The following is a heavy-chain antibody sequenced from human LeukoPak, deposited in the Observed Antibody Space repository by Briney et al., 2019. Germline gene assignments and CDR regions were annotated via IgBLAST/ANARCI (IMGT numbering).Heavy chain of an antibody. Sequence: PGGSLRLSCTASGFTFSSNVMNWVRQAPGKGLEWVSGISGSGGSTYYADSVKGRFTISRDNSKNTLYLQMNSLRAEDTAVYYCAKDYRLHYYDSSGYYQDYWGQGTLVTVSS. CDR3: AKDYRLHYYDSSGYYQDY. CDR1: GFTFSSNV. J-gene: IGHJ4*02. CDR2: ISGSGGST. V-gene: IGHV3-23*01. D-gene: IGHD3-22*01.